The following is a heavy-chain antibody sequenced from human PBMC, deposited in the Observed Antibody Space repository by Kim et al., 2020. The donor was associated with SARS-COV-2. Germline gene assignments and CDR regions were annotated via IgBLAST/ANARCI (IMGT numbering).Heavy chain of an antibody. CDR2: IYYSGST. D-gene: IGHD6-19*01. J-gene: IGHJ4*02. V-gene: IGHV4-59*01. CDR3: ARARSSGWFDY. CDR1: GGSISSYY. Sequence: SETLSLTCTVSGGSISSYYWSWIRQPPGKGLEWIGYIYYSGSTNYNPSLKSRVTISVDTSKNQFSLKLSSVTAADTAVYYCARARSSGWFDYWGQGTLVT.